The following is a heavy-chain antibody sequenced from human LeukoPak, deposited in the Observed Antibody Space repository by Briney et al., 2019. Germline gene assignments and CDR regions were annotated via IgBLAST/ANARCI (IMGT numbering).Heavy chain of an antibody. Sequence: GGSLRLSCAASGFTFSSYGMSWVRQAPGKGLEWVSAISGSGGSTYYADSVKGRFTISRDNSKNTLYLQMNSLRAEDTAVYYCAKDQYYYDSSGYYYAPNFDYWGQGTLVTVSS. J-gene: IGHJ4*02. CDR2: ISGSGGST. V-gene: IGHV3-23*01. CDR3: AKDQYYYDSSGYYYAPNFDY. D-gene: IGHD3-22*01. CDR1: GFTFSSYG.